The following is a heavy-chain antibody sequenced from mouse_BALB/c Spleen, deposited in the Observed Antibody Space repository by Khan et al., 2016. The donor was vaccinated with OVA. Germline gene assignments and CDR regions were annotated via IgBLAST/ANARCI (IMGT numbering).Heavy chain of an antibody. CDR3: AREGLRGVAMDY. V-gene: IGHV1S56*01. CDR2: SNPGDGST. CDR1: GYTLTAYD. D-gene: IGHD2-4*01. Sequence: QVQLQQPGPELVKPGASVKISCKASGYTLTAYDINWARQRPGQGPAWIGGSNPGDGSTEYNENFKGTVTLTADTSSHTADMQPSSLHSEKSAVYFSAREGLRGVAMDYWGQGTSVSVSS. J-gene: IGHJ4*01.